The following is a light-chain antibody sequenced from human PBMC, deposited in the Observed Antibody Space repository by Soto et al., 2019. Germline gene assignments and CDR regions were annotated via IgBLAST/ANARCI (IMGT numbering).Light chain of an antibody. CDR1: QSVSSK. CDR3: QQYSNWPPIT. V-gene: IGKV3-15*01. CDR2: DTS. Sequence: EMVMTQSPATLSVSPGERATVSCRASQSVSSKLAWYQQKPGQAPRLLIYDTSTRATGIPARFSGSGSGTEFTLTISSLQSEDFAVYYCQQYSNWPPITFGQGTRLEI. J-gene: IGKJ5*01.